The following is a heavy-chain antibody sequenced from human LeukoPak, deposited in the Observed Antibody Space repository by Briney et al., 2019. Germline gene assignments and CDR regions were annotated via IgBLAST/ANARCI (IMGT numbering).Heavy chain of an antibody. V-gene: IGHV4-39*01. CDR2: IYYSGST. CDR1: GGSISSSSYY. CDR3: ARLNYDSSGYYVTFDY. J-gene: IGHJ4*02. Sequence: SETLSLTCTVSGGSISSSSYYWGWLRQPPGKGLEWIGSIYYSGSTYYNPSLKSRVTISVDTSKNQFSLKLSSVTAADTAVYYCARLNYDSSGYYVTFDYWGQGTLVTVSS. D-gene: IGHD3-22*01.